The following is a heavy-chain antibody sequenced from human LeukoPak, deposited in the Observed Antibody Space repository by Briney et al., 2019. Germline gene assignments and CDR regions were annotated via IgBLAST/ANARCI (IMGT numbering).Heavy chain of an antibody. V-gene: IGHV3-7*01. D-gene: IGHD6-19*01. CDR3: ARDQAAYSSGWYLRLNWFDP. CDR1: GFTFSSYW. Sequence: GGSLRLSCAASGFTFSSYWMSWVRQAPGKGLEWVANIKQDGSEKYYVDSVKGRFTISRDNAKISLYLQMNSLRAEDTAVYYCARDQAAYSSGWYLRLNWFDPWGQGTLVTVSS. J-gene: IGHJ5*02. CDR2: IKQDGSEK.